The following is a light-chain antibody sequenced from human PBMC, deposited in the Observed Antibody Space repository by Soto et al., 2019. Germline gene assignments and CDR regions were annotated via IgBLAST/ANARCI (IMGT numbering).Light chain of an antibody. J-gene: IGKJ4*01. CDR3: QQRSNWPRIT. CDR1: QSVSSY. Sequence: EIVLTQSPATLSLSPGERATLSCRASQSVSSYLAWYQQKPGQAPRLLIYDASNRATGIPARFSGSGSGTDFTLTISSLEPEDFAVYYCQQRSNWPRITFGGVTKVEIK. CDR2: DAS. V-gene: IGKV3-11*01.